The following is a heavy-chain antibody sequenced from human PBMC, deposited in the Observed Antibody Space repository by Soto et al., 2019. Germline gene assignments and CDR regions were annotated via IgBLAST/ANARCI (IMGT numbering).Heavy chain of an antibody. CDR2: ISVYNGFT. CDR3: AREFEGQSSSWPFDY. D-gene: IGHD6-13*01. CDR1: GYTFPTYG. J-gene: IGHJ4*02. V-gene: IGHV1-18*01. Sequence: QVQLVQSGAEVQKPGASVRVSCRASGYTFPTYGIAWVRQAPGQGLEWMGWISVYNGFTHYAQKFRGRVTVTAETSTSTVYMELRSLTSDDTAVYYCAREFEGQSSSWPFDYWGQGTLVTVSS.